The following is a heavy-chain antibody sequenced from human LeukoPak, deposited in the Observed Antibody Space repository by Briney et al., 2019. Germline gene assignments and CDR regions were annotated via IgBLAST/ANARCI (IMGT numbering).Heavy chain of an antibody. D-gene: IGHD3-10*01. CDR1: GFSVSNNH. Sequence: PGESLRLSCAASGFSVSNNHMSWVRQAPGKGLEWVSVIYSGGSTNYADSVKGRFAISRDNFKNTLFLQMNNLRAEDTAVYYCARDFYYGAVWGAFDIWGLGTMVTVPS. CDR3: ARDFYYGAVWGAFDI. J-gene: IGHJ3*02. CDR2: IYSGGST. V-gene: IGHV3-53*01.